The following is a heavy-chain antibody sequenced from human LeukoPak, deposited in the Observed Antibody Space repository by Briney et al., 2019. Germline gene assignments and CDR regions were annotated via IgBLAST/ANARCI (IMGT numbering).Heavy chain of an antibody. Sequence: PGGCLRLSCAASGFTFSISAMTRVRPAPRKGREWVALINYSGSNAYYAHSVRGRFTKSRDSSKSMLYLQMDSLRVEGTSVYYCARGPAGDPFDHWGEGTLVTVSS. V-gene: IGHV3-23*01. CDR1: GFTFSISA. CDR2: INYSGSNA. J-gene: IGHJ4*02. D-gene: IGHD3-16*01. CDR3: ARGPAGDPFDH.